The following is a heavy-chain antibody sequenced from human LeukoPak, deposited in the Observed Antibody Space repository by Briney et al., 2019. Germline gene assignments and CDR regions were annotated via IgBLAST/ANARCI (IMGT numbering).Heavy chain of an antibody. J-gene: IGHJ4*02. CDR2: TYYRSKWDN. D-gene: IGHD3-10*01. V-gene: IGHV6-1*01. CDR1: GDSVSNNRTA. Sequence: SQTLSLTCAISGDSVSNNRTAWNWIRQSPSRGLEWLGRTYYRSKWDNDYAVSVKGRITINPDTTKNQLSLQLKSLTPEDTAVCYCARGSPGPTDYWGQGTLVTVSS. CDR3: ARGSPGPTDY.